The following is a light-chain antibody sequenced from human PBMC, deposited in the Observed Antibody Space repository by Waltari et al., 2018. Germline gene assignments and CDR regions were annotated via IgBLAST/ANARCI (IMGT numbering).Light chain of an antibody. CDR2: AAS. J-gene: IGKJ4*01. V-gene: IGKV1-16*01. Sequence: DIQMTQSPSSFSAYVGASVLITCRASQGITNSLAWFQKKPGEAPRSLIYAASTLQSGVPSRFSGSGSGTDFTLTISSLQPEDSATYYCQQLKSYPLTFGGGTKVEI. CDR1: QGITNS. CDR3: QQLKSYPLT.